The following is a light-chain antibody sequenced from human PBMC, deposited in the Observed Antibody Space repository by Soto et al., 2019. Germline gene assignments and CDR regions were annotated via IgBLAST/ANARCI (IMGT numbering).Light chain of an antibody. Sequence: QSALTQPPSASGSPGQSVTISCTGTSSDVGGYNYVSWYQKYPGRAPKLMIYEVTKRPSGVPDRFSGSKSGNTASLTVSGLPAEDEADYYCSSYAASNNFYFVFGGGTKVTVL. CDR3: SSYAASNNFYFV. J-gene: IGLJ3*02. CDR1: SSDVGGYNY. CDR2: EVT. V-gene: IGLV2-8*01.